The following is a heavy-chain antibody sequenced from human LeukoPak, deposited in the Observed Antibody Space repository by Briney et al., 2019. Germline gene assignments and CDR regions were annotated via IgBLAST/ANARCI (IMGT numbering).Heavy chain of an antibody. Sequence: PSETLSLTCAVYGGSFSGYYWSWNRQPPGKGLEWIGEINHSGSTNYNPSLKSRVTISVDTSKNQFSLKLSSVTAADTAVYYCARGAGYDFWSGSYYFDYWGQGTLATVSS. V-gene: IGHV4-34*01. CDR3: ARGAGYDFWSGSYYFDY. J-gene: IGHJ4*02. CDR2: INHSGST. CDR1: GGSFSGYY. D-gene: IGHD3-3*01.